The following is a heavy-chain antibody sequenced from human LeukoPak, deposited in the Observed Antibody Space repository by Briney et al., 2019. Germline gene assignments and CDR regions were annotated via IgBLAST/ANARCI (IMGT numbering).Heavy chain of an antibody. V-gene: IGHV3-9*01. CDR3: AKGRDKYQLLSKNWFDP. CDR2: ISWNSGSI. J-gene: IGHJ5*02. D-gene: IGHD2-2*01. CDR1: GFTFDDYA. Sequence: GGSLRLSCAASGFTFDDYAMHWVRQAPGKGLEWVSGISWNSGSIGYADSVKGRFTVSRDNAKNSLYLQMNSLRAEDTALYYCAKGRDKYQLLSKNWFDPWGQGTLVTVSS.